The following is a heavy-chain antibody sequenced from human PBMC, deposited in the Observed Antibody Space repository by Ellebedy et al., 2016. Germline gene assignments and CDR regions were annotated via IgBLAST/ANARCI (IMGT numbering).Heavy chain of an antibody. D-gene: IGHD6-13*01. Sequence: GESLKISCAVSGFSVSDNYMSWVRQDPGRGLEWVAIIYRSGSTFYPDSAKGRFTISRDNSKNTLYLQMNSLRVEDTAIYYCAGDSRGITAAGTSLHYWGQGTLVTVSS. V-gene: IGHV3-53*01. CDR2: IYRSGST. CDR3: AGDSRGITAAGTSLHY. J-gene: IGHJ4*02. CDR1: GFSVSDNY.